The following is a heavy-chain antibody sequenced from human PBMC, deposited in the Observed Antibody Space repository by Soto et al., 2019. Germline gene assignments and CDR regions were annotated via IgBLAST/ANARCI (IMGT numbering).Heavy chain of an antibody. D-gene: IGHD3-16*01. J-gene: IGHJ4*02. CDR1: GYSFTSYW. CDR3: ARHKYYDYVWGSPNPEFDY. Sequence: ESLKISCKGSGYSFTSYWIGWVRQMPGKGLEWMGIIYPGDSDTRYSPSFQGQVTISADKSISTAYLQWSSLKASDTAMYYCARHKYYDYVWGSPNPEFDYWGQGTLVTVSS. V-gene: IGHV5-51*01. CDR2: IYPGDSDT.